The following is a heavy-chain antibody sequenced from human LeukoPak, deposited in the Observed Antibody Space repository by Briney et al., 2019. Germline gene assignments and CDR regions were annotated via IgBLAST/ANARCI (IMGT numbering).Heavy chain of an antibody. CDR3: ARERTVAATLYYFDY. D-gene: IGHD2-15*01. Sequence: ASVKVSCKASGGTFSSYAISWVRQAPGQGLEWMGGIIPIFGTANYAQKFQGRVTITADESTSTAYMELSSLRSEDTAVYYCARERTVAATLYYFDYWGQGTLVTVSS. J-gene: IGHJ4*02. CDR1: GGTFSSYA. CDR2: IIPIFGTA. V-gene: IGHV1-69*01.